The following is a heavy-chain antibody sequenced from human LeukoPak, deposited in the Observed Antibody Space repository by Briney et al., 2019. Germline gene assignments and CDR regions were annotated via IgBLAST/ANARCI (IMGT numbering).Heavy chain of an antibody. D-gene: IGHD3-10*01. CDR2: IYYSGST. V-gene: IGHV4-59*02. CDR1: GGSVSSYY. CDR3: ARDTYLRGLDV. J-gene: IGHJ6*02. Sequence: SETLSLTCTVSGGSVSSYYWSWIRQPPGKGLECIGYIYYSGSTNYNPSLKSRVTISVDTSKNQFSLKLSSVTAADTAVYFCARDTYLRGLDVWGQGTTVTVSS.